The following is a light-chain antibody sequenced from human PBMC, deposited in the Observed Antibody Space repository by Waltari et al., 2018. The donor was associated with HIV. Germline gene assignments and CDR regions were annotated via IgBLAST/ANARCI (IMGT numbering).Light chain of an antibody. CDR2: DNH. CDR1: SSIIEKNY. CDR3: GTWDSSLV. Sequence: QSVLKQQPSVSAAPGQRVTISCSGNSSIIEKNYVSWYQQIPGTAPKLLIYDNHKRPSGTPARFSGSKSVTSATLAITALQTADEADYYCGTWDSSLVFGGGTMLTVL. V-gene: IGLV1-51*01. J-gene: IGLJ2*01.